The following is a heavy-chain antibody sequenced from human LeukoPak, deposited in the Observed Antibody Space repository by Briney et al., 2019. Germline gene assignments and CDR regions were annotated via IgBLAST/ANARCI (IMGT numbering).Heavy chain of an antibody. CDR1: GFTLTTYV. CDR2: ISGSGGTT. D-gene: IGHD2-2*01. J-gene: IGHJ4*02. CDR3: AKVPAAATGGFDY. Sequence: GGSLRLSCAASGFTLTTYVMTWVRQAPVKGLEWVSAISGSGGTTYYADSVKGRFTISRDNSKNTLYLQMNSLRAEDTAVYYCAKVPAAATGGFDYWGQGTLVTVSS. V-gene: IGHV3-23*01.